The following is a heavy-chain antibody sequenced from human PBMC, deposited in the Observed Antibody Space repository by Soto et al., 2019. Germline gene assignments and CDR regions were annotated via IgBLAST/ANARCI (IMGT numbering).Heavy chain of an antibody. CDR2: VSPNSGNT. D-gene: IGHD3-10*01. Sequence: QVHLVQSGAEVKKPGASVMVSCKASGYSFGHVAIHWVRKAAGQGLEWMGWVSPNSGNTGYVQRFHGRITMTRDTSKSTAYMEVKSLTSADTAIYYCARGRGSASFDLWGQGTLVTASS. V-gene: IGHV1-8*01. CDR1: GYSFGHVA. J-gene: IGHJ5*02. CDR3: ARGRGSASFDL.